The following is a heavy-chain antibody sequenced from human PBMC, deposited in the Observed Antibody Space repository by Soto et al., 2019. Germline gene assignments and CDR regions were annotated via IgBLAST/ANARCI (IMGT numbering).Heavy chain of an antibody. J-gene: IGHJ6*02. CDR3: AKLKGGLGRFYGLDA. CDR1: GFTFKNYA. V-gene: IGHV3-23*01. CDR2: MTGGGTT. D-gene: IGHD3-3*01. Sequence: GGSLRLSCRASGFTFKNYAMTWVRKCPGKGLQWVSLMTGGGTTDYADSAKGRFIISRDNSKNTLSLQMHNLRADDTVLYYCAKLKGGLGRFYGLDAWGQGTMVTVSS.